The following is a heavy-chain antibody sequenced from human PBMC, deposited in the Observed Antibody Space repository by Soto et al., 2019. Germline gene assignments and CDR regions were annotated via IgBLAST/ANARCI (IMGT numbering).Heavy chain of an antibody. J-gene: IGHJ4*02. CDR1: GFTFSTYA. V-gene: IGHV3-23*01. CDR2: VDSAGGGI. Sequence: EVQLLESGGGLVQPGGSLRLSCAASGFTFSTYAMSWVRQAPGKGLEFVSDVDSAGGGITYADSVQGRFTISRDNSKSTLYLQMNSLRADDTAVYYCAKDRVPVDGRLALDYWGQGILVTVSS. CDR3: AKDRVPVDGRLALDY.